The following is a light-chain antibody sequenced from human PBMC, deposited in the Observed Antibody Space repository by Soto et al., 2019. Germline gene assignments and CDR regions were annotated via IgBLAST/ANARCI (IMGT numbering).Light chain of an antibody. J-gene: IGKJ5*01. V-gene: IGKV3-20*01. CDR1: QSVSSSY. CDR3: LQYGSSL. CDR2: GAS. Sequence: EIVLTQSPGTLSLSQGERATLSCRASQSVSSSYLAWYQQKPGQAPRLLIYGASSRATGIPDRFSGSGSGTDFTLTISRLEPEDFAVYYCLQYGSSLFGQGTRLEIK.